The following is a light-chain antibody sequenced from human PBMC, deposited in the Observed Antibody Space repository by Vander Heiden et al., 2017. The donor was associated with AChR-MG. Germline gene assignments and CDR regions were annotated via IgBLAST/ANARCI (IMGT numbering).Light chain of an antibody. J-gene: IGKJ3*01. CDR1: QSISSY. CDR3: QQRYSTPIT. CDR2: AAS. Sequence: DIQMTQSPSSLSASVGDRVTITCRASQSISSYLNWYQQKPGKAPKLLIYAASSLQSGVPSRFSGSGSGTDFTLTISSRQPEDFATYYCQQRYSTPITLGNGTKVDIK. V-gene: IGKV1-39*01.